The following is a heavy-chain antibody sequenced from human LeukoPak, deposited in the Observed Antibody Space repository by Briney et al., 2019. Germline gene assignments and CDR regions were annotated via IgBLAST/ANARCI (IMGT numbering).Heavy chain of an antibody. Sequence: GGSLRLSCAASGFTFSSYTMNWVRQAPGKGLEWVSSIRSSSSYIYYADSVKGRFTISRDNAKNSLYLQMNSLRAEDTAVYYCARDARMTTVTPWGFDYWGQETPVTVST. CDR2: IRSSSSYI. V-gene: IGHV3-21*01. CDR3: ARDARMTTVTPWGFDY. J-gene: IGHJ4*02. D-gene: IGHD4-17*01. CDR1: GFTFSSYT.